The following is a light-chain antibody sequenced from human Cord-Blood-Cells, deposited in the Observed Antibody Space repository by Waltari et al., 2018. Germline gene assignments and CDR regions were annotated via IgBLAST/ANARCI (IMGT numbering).Light chain of an antibody. CDR3: QQYYSTPRT. Sequence: DIVMTQSPDYLAVSLCERATINCKSNQSVLYSSNNKNYLAWYQQKPGQPPKLLIYWASTRESGVPDRFSGSGSGTDFTLTISSLQAEDVAVYYCQQYYSTPRTFGQGTKVEIK. CDR1: QSVLYSSNNKNY. J-gene: IGKJ1*01. V-gene: IGKV4-1*01. CDR2: WAS.